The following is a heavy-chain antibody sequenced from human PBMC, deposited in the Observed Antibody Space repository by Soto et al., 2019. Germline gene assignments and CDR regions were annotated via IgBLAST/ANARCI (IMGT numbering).Heavy chain of an antibody. CDR1: GFTFSSYA. D-gene: IGHD3-10*01. Sequence: GGSLRLSCAASGFTFSSYAMSWVRQAPGKGLEWVSAISGSGGSTYYADSVKGRFTISRDNSKNTLYLQMNSLRAEDTAVYYCARRVNYGSGSPGVDAFDIWGRGTMVTVSS. V-gene: IGHV3-23*01. J-gene: IGHJ3*02. CDR2: ISGSGGST. CDR3: ARRVNYGSGSPGVDAFDI.